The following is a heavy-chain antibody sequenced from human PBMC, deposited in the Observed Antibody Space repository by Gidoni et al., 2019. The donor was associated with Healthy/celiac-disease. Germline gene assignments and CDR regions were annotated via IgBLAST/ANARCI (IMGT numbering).Heavy chain of an antibody. D-gene: IGHD1-1*01. Sequence: EVQLVESGGGLVQPGGSLRLSCAASGFTFSSYWMSWVRQAPGKGLEWVANIKQDGSEKYYVDSVKGRFTISRDNAKNSLYLQMNSLRAEDTAVYYCARDNPPQVESSLNWFDPWGQGTLVTVSS. V-gene: IGHV3-7*03. CDR3: ARDNPPQVESSLNWFDP. CDR1: GFTFSSYW. CDR2: IKQDGSEK. J-gene: IGHJ5*02.